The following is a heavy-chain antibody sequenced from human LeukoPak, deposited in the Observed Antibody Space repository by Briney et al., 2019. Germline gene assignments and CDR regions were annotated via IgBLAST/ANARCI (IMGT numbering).Heavy chain of an antibody. V-gene: IGHV1-69*13. CDR2: IIPIFGTA. CDR1: GGTFSSFA. Sequence: SVKVSCKASGGTFSSFAISWVRQAPGQGLEWMGGIIPIFGTANYAQKFQGRVTITADESTSTAYMELSSLRSEDTAVYYCARVSGGYSGYDFYFDYWGQGTLVTVSS. CDR3: ARVSGGYSGYDFYFDY. D-gene: IGHD5-12*01. J-gene: IGHJ4*02.